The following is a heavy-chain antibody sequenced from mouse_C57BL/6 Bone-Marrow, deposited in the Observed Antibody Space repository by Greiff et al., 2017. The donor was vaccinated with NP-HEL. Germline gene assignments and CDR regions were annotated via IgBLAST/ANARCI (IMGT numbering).Heavy chain of an antibody. CDR3: WVVFYYYGSSSDWYFDV. V-gene: IGHV1-52*01. CDR2: IDPSDSET. D-gene: IGHD1-1*01. Sequence: QVQLQQPGAELVRPGSSVKLSCKASGYTFTSYWMHWVKQRPIQGLEWIGNIDPSDSETHYNQKFKDKATLTVDKSSSTAYMQLSSLTSEDSAVYYCWVVFYYYGSSSDWYFDVWGTGTTVTVSS. CDR1: GYTFTSYW. J-gene: IGHJ1*03.